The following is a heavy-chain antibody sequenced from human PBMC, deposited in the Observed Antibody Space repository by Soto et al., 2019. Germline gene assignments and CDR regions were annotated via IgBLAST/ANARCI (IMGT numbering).Heavy chain of an antibody. CDR3: ARGGGWSTYYFDY. V-gene: IGHV4-59*01. J-gene: IGHJ4*02. Sequence: PSETLSLTCTVSGFSISSYYWSWIRQPPGKGLEWIGYIYYSGSTNYNPSLKSRVTISVDTSKNQFSLKLSSVTAADTAVYYCARGGGWSTYYFDYWGQGTLVTVSS. CDR1: GFSISSYY. CDR2: IYYSGST. D-gene: IGHD6-19*01.